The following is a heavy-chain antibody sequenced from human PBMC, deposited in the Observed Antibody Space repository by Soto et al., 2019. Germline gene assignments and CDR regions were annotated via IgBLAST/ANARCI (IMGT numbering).Heavy chain of an antibody. CDR3: ASGPFGSIAARRDY. V-gene: IGHV3-33*03. D-gene: IGHD6-6*01. CDR1: GFNFSSYG. J-gene: IGHJ4*02. CDR2: IWNDGSNE. Sequence: GGSLRLSCAASGFNFSSYGIHWVRQAPGKGPEWVAIIWNDGSNEYYADSVKGRFTISRDNAKNSLYLQMDSLRAEDTAIYYCASGPFGSIAARRDYWGQGTLVTVSS.